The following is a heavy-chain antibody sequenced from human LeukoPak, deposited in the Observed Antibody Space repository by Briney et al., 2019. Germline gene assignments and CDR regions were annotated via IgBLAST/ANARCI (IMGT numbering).Heavy chain of an antibody. D-gene: IGHD2-2*01. Sequence: ASVKVSCEASGYTFTSYGISWVRQAPGQGLEWMGWISAYNGNTNYAQKLQGRVTMTTDTSTSTAYMELRSLRSDDTAVYYCARDWCSSTSCYQNWFDPWGQGTLVTVSS. CDR3: ARDWCSSTSCYQNWFDP. CDR2: ISAYNGNT. CDR1: GYTFTSYG. J-gene: IGHJ5*02. V-gene: IGHV1-18*01.